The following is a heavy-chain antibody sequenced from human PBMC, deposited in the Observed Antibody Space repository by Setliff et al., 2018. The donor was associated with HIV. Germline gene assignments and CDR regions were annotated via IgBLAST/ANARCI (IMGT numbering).Heavy chain of an antibody. J-gene: IGHJ3*02. Sequence: SVKVSCKTSGGTLSNYVITWVRQAPGQGLEWMGMIIPMYNIPAYAQKFQGRVTFTADESTSTAYMELSSLSSEDTAVYYCARDQTGVAAAAFGGGSAWSDGDFDIWGQGTMVTVSS. CDR3: ARDQTGVAAAAFGGGSAWSDGDFDI. CDR1: GGTLSNYV. V-gene: IGHV1-69*13. D-gene: IGHD6-13*01. CDR2: IIPMYNIP.